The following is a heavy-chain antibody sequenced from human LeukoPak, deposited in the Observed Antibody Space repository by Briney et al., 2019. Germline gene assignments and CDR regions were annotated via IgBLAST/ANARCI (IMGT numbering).Heavy chain of an antibody. CDR2: INQDGSEK. D-gene: IGHD1-26*01. Sequence: GGSLRLSCVASGFTFSDYWMSWVRQASGKGLDWVANINQDGSEKYFVDSVKGRFTISRDNAKNSLYLQMNSLRAEDTAVYYCARAREKWVAFDIWGQGTMVTVSS. J-gene: IGHJ3*02. V-gene: IGHV3-7*04. CDR3: ARAREKWVAFDI. CDR1: GFTFSDYW.